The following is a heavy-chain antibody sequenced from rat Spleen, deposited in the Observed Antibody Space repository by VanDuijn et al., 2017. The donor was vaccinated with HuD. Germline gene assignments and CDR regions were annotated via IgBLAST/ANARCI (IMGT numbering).Heavy chain of an antibody. V-gene: IGHV5-31*01. CDR3: ARHYGGYSEYVMDA. CDR1: GFTFNYYW. J-gene: IGHJ4*01. Sequence: EVQLVESGGGLVLPGRSLKLSCVTSGFTFNYYWMTWIRQAPGKGLEWVASITNSGDSTYYPDSVTGRFTISRDDAKTTLYLQMDSLRSEDTATYYCARHYGGYSEYVMDAWGQGASVTVSS. CDR2: ITNSGDST. D-gene: IGHD1-11*01.